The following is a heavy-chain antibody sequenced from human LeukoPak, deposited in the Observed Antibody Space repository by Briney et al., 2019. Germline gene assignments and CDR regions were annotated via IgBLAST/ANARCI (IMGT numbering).Heavy chain of an antibody. CDR3: AREYY. J-gene: IGHJ4*02. CDR2: IYSGGST. Sequence: GGSLRLSCAARGFSVSGQYMNWVRQAPGKGLEWVSVIYSGGSTYYADSVRGRFTISRDNSINTLYLQMNSLRAEDSAVYYCAREYYWGQGTLVTVSS. CDR1: GFSVSGQY. V-gene: IGHV3-53*01.